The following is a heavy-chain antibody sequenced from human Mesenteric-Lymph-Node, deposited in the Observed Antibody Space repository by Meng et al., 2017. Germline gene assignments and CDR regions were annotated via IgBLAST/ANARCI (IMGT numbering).Heavy chain of an antibody. D-gene: IGHD3-22*01. V-gene: IGHV3-21*01. J-gene: IGHJ4*02. CDR2: ISSSSSYI. CDR1: GFTFSSYS. CDR3: ARDMGDSSGYYYVVHFDY. Sequence: GGSLRLSCAASGFTFSSYSMNWVRQAPGKGLEWVSSISSSSSYIYYADSVKGRFTISRDNAKNSLYLQMNSLRAEDTAVYYCARDMGDSSGYYYVVHFDYWGQGTLVTVSS.